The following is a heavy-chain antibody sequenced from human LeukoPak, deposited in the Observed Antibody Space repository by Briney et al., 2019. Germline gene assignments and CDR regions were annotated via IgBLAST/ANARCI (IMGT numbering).Heavy chain of an antibody. V-gene: IGHV3-30-3*01. J-gene: IGHJ4*02. CDR2: ISYDGSNK. D-gene: IGHD4-11*01. Sequence: PGGSLRLSCAASGFTFSSYAMHWVRQAPGKGLEWVAVISYDGSNKYYADSVKGRFTISRDNSKNTLYLQMNSLRAEDTAVYYCARGGSNYVPYWGFDYWGQGTLVTVSS. CDR1: GFTFSSYA. CDR3: ARGGSNYVPYWGFDY.